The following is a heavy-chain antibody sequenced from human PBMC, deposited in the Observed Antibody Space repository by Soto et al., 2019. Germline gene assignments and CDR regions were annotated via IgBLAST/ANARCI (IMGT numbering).Heavy chain of an antibody. Sequence: TLSLTCAISGDSVSSNSAAWNWIRQSPSRGLEWLGRAYYRSQWYYDSAVSVRSRITVIPDTSKNQFSLQLNSVTPEDTAVYYCTKQKGDRRTYNGMDVWGQGTTVTVSS. J-gene: IGHJ6*02. V-gene: IGHV6-1*01. CDR2: AYYRSQWYY. CDR3: TKQKGDRRTYNGMDV. D-gene: IGHD2-21*02. CDR1: GDSVSSNSAA.